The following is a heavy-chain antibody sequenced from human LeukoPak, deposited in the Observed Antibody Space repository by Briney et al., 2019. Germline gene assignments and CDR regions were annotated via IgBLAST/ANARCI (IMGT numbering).Heavy chain of an antibody. CDR1: GYSISTGYY. CDR2: VYYTGST. V-gene: IGHV4-61*01. J-gene: IGHJ3*01. Sequence: SETLSLTCTVSGYSISTGYYWSWVRQPPGKGLEWIGFVYYTGSTNYSPSLKSRVTISVDTSKNQFSLKLRSVTAADTAVYYCARISSSNWYNERGAFDVWGQGTMVTVSS. D-gene: IGHD6-13*01. CDR3: ARISSSNWYNERGAFDV.